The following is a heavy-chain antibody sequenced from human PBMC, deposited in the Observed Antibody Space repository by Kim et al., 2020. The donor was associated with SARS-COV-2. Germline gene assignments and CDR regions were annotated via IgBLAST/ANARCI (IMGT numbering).Heavy chain of an antibody. D-gene: IGHD4-17*01. Sequence: SETLSLTCTVSGGSISSSSYYWGWIRQPPGKGLEWIGSIYYSGSTYYNPSLKSRVTISVDTSKNQFSLKLSSVTAADTAVYYCARHPFTVIPYYYYGMDVWGQGTTVTVSS. J-gene: IGHJ6*02. CDR1: GGSISSSSYY. CDR3: ARHPFTVIPYYYYGMDV. V-gene: IGHV4-39*01. CDR2: IYYSGST.